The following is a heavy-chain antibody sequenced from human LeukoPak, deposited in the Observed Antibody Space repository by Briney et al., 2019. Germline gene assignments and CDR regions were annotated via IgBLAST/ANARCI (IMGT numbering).Heavy chain of an antibody. J-gene: IGHJ4*02. CDR2: IYYSGST. D-gene: IGHD2-8*02. CDR3: ARGYWLDY. Sequence: SETLSLTCTVSGGSISSSSYYWGWIRQPPGKGLEWIGSIYYSGSTYYNPSLKSRVTISVDTSKNQFSLKLSSVTAADTAVYYCARGYWLDYWGQGTLVTVSS. CDR1: GGSISSSSYY. V-gene: IGHV4-39*07.